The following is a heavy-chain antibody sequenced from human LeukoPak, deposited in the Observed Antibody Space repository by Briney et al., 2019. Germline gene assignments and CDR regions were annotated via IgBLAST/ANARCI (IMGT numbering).Heavy chain of an antibody. CDR3: ARDDARRSYYDILTGYYSPNYCFDY. CDR1: GFTFSDYY. V-gene: IGHV3-11*04. CDR2: ISSSGSTI. Sequence: PGGSLRLSCAASGFTFSDYYMSWIRQAPGKGLEWVSYISSSGSTIYYADSVKGRFTISRDNAKNSLYLQMNSLRAEDTAVYYCARDDARRSYYDILTGYYSPNYCFDYWGQGTLVTVSS. J-gene: IGHJ4*02. D-gene: IGHD3-9*01.